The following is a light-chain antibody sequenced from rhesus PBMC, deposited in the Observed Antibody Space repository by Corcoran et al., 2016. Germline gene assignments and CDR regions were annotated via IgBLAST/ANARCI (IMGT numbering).Light chain of an antibody. Sequence: DIQMTQSPSSLSASVGDRVTITCRASQGISYWLAWYQQKPGKAPKLLFYRASNLETGVPARFRGSGSGTDFTLTISSLQPEEIATYYCQQHDNSPFTFGPGTKLDIK. CDR1: QGISYW. J-gene: IGKJ3*01. CDR2: RAS. CDR3: QQHDNSPFT. V-gene: IGKV1-69*01.